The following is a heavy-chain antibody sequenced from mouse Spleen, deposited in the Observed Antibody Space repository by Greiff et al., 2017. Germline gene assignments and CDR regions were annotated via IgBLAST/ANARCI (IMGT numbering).Heavy chain of an antibody. CDR1: GFSLTSYG. CDR3: ARDRGYGSSHWYFDV. V-gene: IGHV2-9*02. CDR2: IWAGGST. Sequence: VMLVESGPGLVAPSQSLSITCTVSGFSLTSYGVHWVRQPPGKGLEWLGVIWAGGSTNYNSALMSRLSISKDNSKSQVFLKMNSLQTDDTAMYYCARDRGYGSSHWYFDVWGAGTTVTVSS. D-gene: IGHD1-1*01. J-gene: IGHJ1*01.